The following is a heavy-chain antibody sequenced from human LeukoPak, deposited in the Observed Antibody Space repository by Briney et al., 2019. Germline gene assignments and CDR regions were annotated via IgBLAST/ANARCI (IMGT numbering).Heavy chain of an antibody. CDR3: ARWACSSASCYNDY. Sequence: GGSLRLSCAASRFTVSSNYMRWVRQAPGKGLEWVSVIYSGGGTYYADSVKVRFTISRDNSKNTLYLQMNSLRAEATAVYYCARWACSSASCYNDYWGQGTLVTVSS. D-gene: IGHD2-2*02. CDR2: IYSGGGT. V-gene: IGHV3-53*01. J-gene: IGHJ4*02. CDR1: RFTVSSNY.